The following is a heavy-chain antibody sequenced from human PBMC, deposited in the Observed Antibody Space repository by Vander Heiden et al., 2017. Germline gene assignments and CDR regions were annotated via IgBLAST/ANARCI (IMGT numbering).Heavy chain of an antibody. CDR3: ATPYTSGWYNY. CDR2: ISGSGGHT. Sequence: EVQLLESGGGLVQPGGSLRLSCAASGFTFSSSAMSWVRQAPGKGLEWVSVISGSGGHTYDADSVKGRFTISRDNSKNTLYLQMNSLRAEDTAVYYCATPYTSGWYNYWGQGSLVTVSS. V-gene: IGHV3-23*01. J-gene: IGHJ4*02. D-gene: IGHD6-19*01. CDR1: GFTFSSSA.